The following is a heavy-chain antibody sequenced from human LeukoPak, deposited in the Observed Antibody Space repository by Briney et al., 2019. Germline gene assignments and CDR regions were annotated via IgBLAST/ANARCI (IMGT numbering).Heavy chain of an antibody. V-gene: IGHV3-21*01. Sequence: GGSLRLSCAASGFTFSSYSMNWVRQAPGKGLEWVSSISSTSSYIYYTDSVKGRFTISRDNAKNSLYLQMNSLRAEDTAVYYCASERRRTKGAFDIWGQGTMVTVSS. CDR3: ASERRRTKGAFDI. D-gene: IGHD1-14*01. J-gene: IGHJ3*02. CDR1: GFTFSSYS. CDR2: ISSTSSYI.